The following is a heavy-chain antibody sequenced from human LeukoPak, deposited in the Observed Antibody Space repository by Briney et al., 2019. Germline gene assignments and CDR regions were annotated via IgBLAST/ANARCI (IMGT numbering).Heavy chain of an antibody. CDR3: GKDHMVGHTTPFDF. Sequence: GGSLRLSCATSGFTFSSYSMGWVRQAPGKGLEWVSSISGSGDNSYYADSVKGRFTISRDKSKNTLYLQLTSRRAEDTAVYYCGKDHMVGHTTPFDFWGQGTLVTVSS. CDR2: ISGSGDNS. V-gene: IGHV3-23*01. J-gene: IGHJ4*02. CDR1: GFTFSSYS. D-gene: IGHD1-26*01.